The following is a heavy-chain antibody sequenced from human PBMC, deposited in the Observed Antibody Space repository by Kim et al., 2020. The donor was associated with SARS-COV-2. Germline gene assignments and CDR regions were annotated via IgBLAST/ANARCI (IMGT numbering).Heavy chain of an antibody. Sequence: ASVKVSCKASGYTFTGYYMHWVRQAPGQGLEWMGWVNPNSGGTNYAQKFQGWVTMTRDTSISTAYMELSRLRSDDTAVYYCARTTPYYYGSGSYRRGIFHYWGQGTLVTVSS. V-gene: IGHV1-2*04. CDR3: ARTTPYYYGSGSYRRGIFHY. CDR1: GYTFTGYY. D-gene: IGHD3-10*01. CDR2: VNPNSGGT. J-gene: IGHJ4*02.